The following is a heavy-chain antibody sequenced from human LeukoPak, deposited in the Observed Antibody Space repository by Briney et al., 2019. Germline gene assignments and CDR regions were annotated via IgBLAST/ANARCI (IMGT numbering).Heavy chain of an antibody. Sequence: PGGSLRLSCAASGFTFSSYAMSWVRQAPGKGLEWVSAISGSGGSTYYADSVKGRFTISKDNSKNTLYLQMNSLRAEDTAVYYCAKPTGYSYGYYYWGQGTLVTVSS. J-gene: IGHJ4*02. D-gene: IGHD5-18*01. CDR2: ISGSGGST. CDR3: AKPTGYSYGYYY. CDR1: GFTFSSYA. V-gene: IGHV3-23*01.